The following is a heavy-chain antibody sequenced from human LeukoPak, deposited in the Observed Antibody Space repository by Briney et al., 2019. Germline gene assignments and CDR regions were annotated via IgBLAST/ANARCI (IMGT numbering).Heavy chain of an antibody. CDR2: ITWDGDST. Sequence: GGSLRLSCAASGFTFDDYTMHWVRQTPGKGLEWVSLITWDGDSTYYADSVKGRFTISRDNARNSLYLQMNSLRAEDTALYYCARDGDTVLTRGYYYYMDVWGKGTTVTVSS. D-gene: IGHD4-23*01. CDR1: GFTFDDYT. CDR3: ARDGDTVLTRGYYYYMDV. J-gene: IGHJ6*03. V-gene: IGHV3-43*01.